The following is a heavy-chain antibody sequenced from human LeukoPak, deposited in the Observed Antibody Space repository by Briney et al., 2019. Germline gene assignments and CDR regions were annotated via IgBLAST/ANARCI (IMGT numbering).Heavy chain of an antibody. CDR2: ISSSSSYI. D-gene: IGHD6-19*01. Sequence: PGGSLRLSCAASGFTFSSYSMNWVRQAPGKGLEWVSSISSSSSYIYYADSVKGRFTISRDNAKNSLYLQMNSLRAEDTAVYYCASPSPGYSSGWYLDYWGQGTLVTVSS. J-gene: IGHJ4*02. V-gene: IGHV3-21*01. CDR1: GFTFSSYS. CDR3: ASPSPGYSSGWYLDY.